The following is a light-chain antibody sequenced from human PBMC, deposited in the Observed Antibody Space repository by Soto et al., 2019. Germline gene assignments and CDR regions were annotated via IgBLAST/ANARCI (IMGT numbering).Light chain of an antibody. Sequence: EIVMTQSPATLSVSPGERATLSCRASQTLGTGLAWYQQKPGQAPRLLIYDASTRATVIPARFSGSGSGTDFTLTISSLQYEDFAVYYCQQYVSRPLTFGQGTKVEIK. CDR1: QTLGTG. CDR3: QQYVSRPLT. V-gene: IGKV3-15*01. J-gene: IGKJ1*01. CDR2: DAS.